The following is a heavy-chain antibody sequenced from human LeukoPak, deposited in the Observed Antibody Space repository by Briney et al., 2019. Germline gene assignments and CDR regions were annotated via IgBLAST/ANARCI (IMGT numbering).Heavy chain of an antibody. CDR1: GYTFTSYG. CDR3: ARGNRGYSYGSDWFDP. Sequence: ASVKVSCKASGYTFTSYGISWVRQAPGQGLEWMGIINPSGGSTSYAQKFQGRVTMTRDTSTSTVYMELSSLRSEDTAVYYCARGNRGYSYGSDWFDPWGQGTLVTVSS. V-gene: IGHV1-46*01. CDR2: INPSGGST. D-gene: IGHD5-18*01. J-gene: IGHJ5*02.